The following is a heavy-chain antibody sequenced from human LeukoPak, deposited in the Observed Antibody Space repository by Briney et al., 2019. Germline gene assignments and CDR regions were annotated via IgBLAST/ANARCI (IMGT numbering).Heavy chain of an antibody. D-gene: IGHD3-22*01. V-gene: IGHV4-61*01. CDR2: VYYSGST. CDR1: GGSISSSSYY. J-gene: IGHJ4*02. Sequence: SETLSLTCTVSGGSISSSSYYWSWIRQPPGKGLEWIGYVYYSGSTNYNPSLKSRVTISLDTSKNQFSLKQSSVTAADTAVYYCARSTWLLDKWGQGTLVTVSS. CDR3: ARSTWLLDK.